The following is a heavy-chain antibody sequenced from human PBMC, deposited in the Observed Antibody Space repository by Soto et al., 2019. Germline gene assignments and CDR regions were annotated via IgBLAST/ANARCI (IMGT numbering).Heavy chain of an antibody. Sequence: PSETLSLTCTVSGGAISSGGYYWSWIRQHPGKGLEWIGYIYYSGSTYYNPSLKSRVTISVDTSKNQFSLKLSSVTAADTAVYYCARGRGYDFWSGYYLDYWGQGTLVTVSS. J-gene: IGHJ4*02. CDR3: ARGRGYDFWSGYYLDY. D-gene: IGHD3-3*01. V-gene: IGHV4-31*03. CDR2: IYYSGST. CDR1: GGAISSGGYY.